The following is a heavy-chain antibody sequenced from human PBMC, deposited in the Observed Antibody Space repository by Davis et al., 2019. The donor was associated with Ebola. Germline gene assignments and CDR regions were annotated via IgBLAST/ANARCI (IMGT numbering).Heavy chain of an antibody. V-gene: IGHV1-46*01. CDR1: GYTFTSYY. CDR3: ARERLRLRTPYGMDV. CDR2: INPSGGST. Sequence: ASVKVSCKASGYTFTSYYMHWVRQAPGQGLEWMGRINPSGGSTSYAQKFQGRVTMTTDTSTSTVYMGLSSLRSEDTAVYYCARERLRLRTPYGMDVWGQGTTVTVSS. J-gene: IGHJ6*02. D-gene: IGHD5-12*01.